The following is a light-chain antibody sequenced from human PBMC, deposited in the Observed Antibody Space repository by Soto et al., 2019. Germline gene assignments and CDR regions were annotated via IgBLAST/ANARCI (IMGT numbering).Light chain of an antibody. CDR2: DSS. Sequence: IQMTQSPSSLSASVGDSGTITCKASQDITNYLNWYQQKPGKAPRLLLYDSSSLETGVPSRFSGCGSGTDFTFTISSLQPEDIATYYCQHYDHLPITFGLGTRLEIK. CDR1: QDITNY. CDR3: QHYDHLPIT. V-gene: IGKV1-33*01. J-gene: IGKJ5*01.